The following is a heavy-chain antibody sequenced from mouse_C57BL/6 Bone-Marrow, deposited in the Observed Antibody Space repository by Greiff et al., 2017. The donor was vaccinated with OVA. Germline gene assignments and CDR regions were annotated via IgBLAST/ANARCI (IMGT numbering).Heavy chain of an antibody. V-gene: IGHV1-81*01. CDR1: GYTFTSYG. Sequence: QVQLQQSGAELARPGASVKLSCKASGYTFTSYGISWVKQRTGQGLEWIGEIYPRSGNTYYNEKFKGKATLTADKSSSTAYMELRSLTSEDSAVYFCARRVRAWCAYWGQGTLVTVSA. D-gene: IGHD2-14*01. CDR2: IYPRSGNT. J-gene: IGHJ3*01. CDR3: ARRVRAWCAY.